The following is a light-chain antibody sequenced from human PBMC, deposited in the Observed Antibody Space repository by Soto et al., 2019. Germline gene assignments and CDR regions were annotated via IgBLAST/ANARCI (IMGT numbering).Light chain of an antibody. CDR1: QSISNC. CDR3: QQYKSYSPT. V-gene: IGKV1-5*03. J-gene: IGKJ1*01. CDR2: TAS. Sequence: DTQMTQSPSTLSASVGDRVTITCQASQSISNCLAWYQQRPGRAPNLLIHTASTLKSGVPSRFSGSGSGTEFTLTISSLQPDDFATYYCQQYKSYSPTFGQGTKVEIK.